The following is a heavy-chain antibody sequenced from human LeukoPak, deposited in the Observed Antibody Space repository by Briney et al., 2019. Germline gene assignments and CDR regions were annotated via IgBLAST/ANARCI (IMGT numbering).Heavy chain of an antibody. V-gene: IGHV3-33*01. Sequence: PGRSLRLSCAASGFTFSSYGMHWVRQAPGKGLEWVAVIWYDGSNKYYADSVKGRFTISRDNSKNTLYLQMNSLRAEDTAVYYCAIGAAGPYYYYMDVWGKGTTVTVSS. J-gene: IGHJ6*03. CDR2: IWYDGSNK. CDR1: GFTFSSYG. D-gene: IGHD6-13*01. CDR3: AIGAAGPYYYYMDV.